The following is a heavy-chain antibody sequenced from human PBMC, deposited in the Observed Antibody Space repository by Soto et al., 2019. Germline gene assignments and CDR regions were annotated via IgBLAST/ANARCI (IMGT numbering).Heavy chain of an antibody. CDR2: IYTSGST. Sequence: QVQLQESGPGLVKPSETLSLTCSVSGTSVSNYYWSWIRQPAGKGLEHIGRIYTSGSTSYNPSLKSRVTMSMDTSPTQIYLNLTSVSAADTAVYYWARGGIHLSYAFYYWGQGILVTVSS. CDR3: ARGGIHLSYAFYY. V-gene: IGHV4-4*07. CDR1: GTSVSNYY. J-gene: IGHJ4*02. D-gene: IGHD3-10*01.